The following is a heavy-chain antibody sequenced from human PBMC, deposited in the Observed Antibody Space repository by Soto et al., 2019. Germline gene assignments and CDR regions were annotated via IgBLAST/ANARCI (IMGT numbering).Heavy chain of an antibody. CDR3: ARGGVSARTFDY. V-gene: IGHV5-51*01. CDR2: IYPSDSDT. D-gene: IGHD6-6*01. CDR1: GYNFAGYW. Sequence: GESLKISCNGSGYNFAGYWIAWVRQMPGKGLELMGIIYPSDSDTRYRPSFQGQVTISADKSISSAYLQWSSLRASDTAMYYCARGGVSARTFDYWGQGTPVTVSS. J-gene: IGHJ4*02.